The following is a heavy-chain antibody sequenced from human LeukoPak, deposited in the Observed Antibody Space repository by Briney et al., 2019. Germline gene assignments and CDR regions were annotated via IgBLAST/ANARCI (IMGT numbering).Heavy chain of an antibody. Sequence: GGSLRLSCAAAGFTFSTYAMHWVRQAPGKGLEYVSAISSDGDSTYYANSVKGRFTISRDNSKNTLYLQMGSLRAEDMAVYYCARSEQQDFGDYEFDYWGQGTLVTVSS. CDR1: GFTFSTYA. V-gene: IGHV3-64*01. CDR3: ARSEQQDFGDYEFDY. J-gene: IGHJ4*02. D-gene: IGHD4-17*01. CDR2: ISSDGDST.